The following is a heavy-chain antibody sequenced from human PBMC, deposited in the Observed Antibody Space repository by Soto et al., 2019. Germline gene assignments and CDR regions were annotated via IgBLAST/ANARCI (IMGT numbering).Heavy chain of an antibody. CDR1: GYTFTSYA. D-gene: IGHD2-8*01. CDR2: INAGNGNT. V-gene: IGHV1-3*01. Sequence: ASVKVSCKASGYTFTSYAMHWVRQAPGQRLEWMGWINAGNGNTKYSQKFQGRVTITRDTSASTAYMELSSLRSEDTAVYYCARGEMVYARYYYYYYMDVWGKGTTVTVSS. CDR3: ARGEMVYARYYYYYYMDV. J-gene: IGHJ6*03.